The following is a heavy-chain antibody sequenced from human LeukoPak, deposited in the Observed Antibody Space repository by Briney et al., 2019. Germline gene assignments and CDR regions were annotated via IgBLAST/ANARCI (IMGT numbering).Heavy chain of an antibody. V-gene: IGHV1-8*01. CDR1: GYTFTSYD. Sequence: ASVKVSCKASGYTFTSYDINWVRQATGQGLEWMGWMNPNSGNTGYAQKFQGRVTMTRNTSISTAYMELSSLRSEDTAVYYCARFFWELHAFDIWGQGTMVTVSS. D-gene: IGHD1-26*01. CDR3: ARFFWELHAFDI. CDR2: MNPNSGNT. J-gene: IGHJ3*02.